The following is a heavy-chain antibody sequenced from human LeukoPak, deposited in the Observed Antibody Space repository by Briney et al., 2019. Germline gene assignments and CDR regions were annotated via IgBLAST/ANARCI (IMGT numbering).Heavy chain of an antibody. CDR2: ISAYNGNT. J-gene: IGHJ3*02. Sequence: VASVKVSCKAPGYTFTSYGISWVRQAPGQGLEWMGWISAYNGNTNYAQKLQGRVTMTTDTSTSTAYMELRSLRSDDTAVYYCARDRDYDYVWGSYRLDAFDIWGQGTMVTVSS. V-gene: IGHV1-18*01. D-gene: IGHD3-16*02. CDR1: GYTFTSYG. CDR3: ARDRDYDYVWGSYRLDAFDI.